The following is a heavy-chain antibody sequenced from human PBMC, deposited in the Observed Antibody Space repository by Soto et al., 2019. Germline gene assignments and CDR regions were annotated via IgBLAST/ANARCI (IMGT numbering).Heavy chain of an antibody. CDR3: ARGHGLWFGELSGWFDP. Sequence: QVQLQESGPGLVKPSQTLSLTCTVSGGSISSGGYYWSWIRQHPGKGLEWIGYIYYSGSTYYNPSLKSRVTISVDTSKNQFSLKLSSVTAADTAVYYCARGHGLWFGELSGWFDPWGQGTLVTVSS. CDR1: GGSISSGGYY. J-gene: IGHJ5*02. CDR2: IYYSGST. D-gene: IGHD3-10*01. V-gene: IGHV4-31*03.